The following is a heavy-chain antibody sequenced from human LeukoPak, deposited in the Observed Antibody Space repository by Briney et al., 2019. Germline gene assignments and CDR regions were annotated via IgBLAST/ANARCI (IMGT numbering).Heavy chain of an antibody. CDR2: IYSGGGT. Sequence: GGSLRLSCVGSGFTVSSTYMTWVRQAPGKGLEWVSAIYSGGGTFYVDSVKGRFTISRDSFKNILYLQMNSLRAEDTALYYCARGPGGYYDYWSQGTLVTVSS. CDR1: GFTVSSTY. V-gene: IGHV3-53*01. D-gene: IGHD3-10*01. J-gene: IGHJ4*02. CDR3: ARGPGGYYDY.